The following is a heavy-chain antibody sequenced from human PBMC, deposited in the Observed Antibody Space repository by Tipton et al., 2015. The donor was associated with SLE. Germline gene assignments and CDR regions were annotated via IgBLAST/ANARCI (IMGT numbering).Heavy chain of an antibody. CDR3: ARSPRGGGYYPYYFDY. D-gene: IGHD3-3*01. V-gene: IGHV4-59*01. CDR2: IYYSGST. J-gene: IGHJ4*02. CDR1: GGSIRSYY. Sequence: TLSLTCTVSGGSIRSYYWSWIRQPPGKGLEWIGYIYYSGSTNYNPSLKSRVTISVDTSKNQFSLKLSSLTAADTAVYYCARSPRGGGYYPYYFDYWGQGTLVTVSS.